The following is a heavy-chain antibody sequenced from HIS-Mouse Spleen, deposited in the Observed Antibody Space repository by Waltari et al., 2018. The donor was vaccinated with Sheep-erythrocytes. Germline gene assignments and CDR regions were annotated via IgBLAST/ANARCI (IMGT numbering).Heavy chain of an antibody. CDR1: GFTFSSYW. D-gene: IGHD3-10*01. CDR3: ARALSFDY. Sequence: EVQLVESGGGLVQPGGSLRLSCSASGFTFSSYWMHWVRQAPGKGLGWVSRIIRYRSSTSYTDSVKGRFTIAIDKAKNTLDLQMNSLRAEDTAVYYCARALSFDYWGQGTLVTVSS. V-gene: IGHV3-74*01. J-gene: IGHJ4*02. CDR2: IIRYRSST.